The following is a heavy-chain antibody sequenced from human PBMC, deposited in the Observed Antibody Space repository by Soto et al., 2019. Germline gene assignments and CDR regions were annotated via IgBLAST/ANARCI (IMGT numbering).Heavy chain of an antibody. CDR1: GGTFSKYA. D-gene: IGHD4-17*01. V-gene: IGHV1-69*12. CDR2: IIPIFGAT. J-gene: IGHJ4*02. CDR3: ARGTATDYGDYCHFDY. Sequence: QVQLVQSGAEVKKPGSSVTVSCKASGGTFSKYALTWVRQAPGQGLEWMGGIIPIFGATNYAQKFQGRLTITADEQTSKADMALTTLRSDDTAVYYCARGTATDYGDYCHFDYWGQGTLVTVSS.